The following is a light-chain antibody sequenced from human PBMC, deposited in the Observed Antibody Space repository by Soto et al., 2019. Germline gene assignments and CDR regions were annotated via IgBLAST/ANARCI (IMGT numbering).Light chain of an antibody. CDR3: QQYKDWLWT. Sequence: EIVMTQSPATLSVSPGERATLSCRTSQSISSNLAWYQHKPGQAPRLLIYGTSTRATGIPARFSGSGSGTDFTLTISSLQSEDFAVYYCQQYKDWLWTFGPGTKVDIK. CDR1: QSISSN. CDR2: GTS. V-gene: IGKV3-15*01. J-gene: IGKJ1*01.